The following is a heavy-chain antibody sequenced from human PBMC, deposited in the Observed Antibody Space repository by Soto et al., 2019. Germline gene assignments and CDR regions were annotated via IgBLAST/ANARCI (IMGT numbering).Heavy chain of an antibody. CDR1: VFSIIRDNDF. Sequence: SETLSLTCTFSVFSIIRDNDFWSWIRQHPWKGLEWIGYIDYIVRAYYSPSLKIRVTTSVDTSKNQFSLRLSSVTVADTAKYYCAREVKSEAASDEFDIWGQGKVVTVSS. V-gene: IGHV4-31*03. D-gene: IGHD6-13*01. J-gene: IGHJ3*02. CDR3: AREVKSEAASDEFDI. CDR2: IDYIVRA.